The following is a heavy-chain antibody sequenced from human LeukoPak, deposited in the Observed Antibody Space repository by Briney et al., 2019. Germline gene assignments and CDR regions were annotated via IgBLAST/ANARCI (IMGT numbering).Heavy chain of an antibody. J-gene: IGHJ4*02. CDR1: GFSLSTSGMC. D-gene: IGHD3-22*01. CDR2: IDWDDDK. Sequence: SGPTLVNPTQTLTLTCTFSGFSLSTSGMCVSWIRQPPGKALEWLARIDWDDDKYYSTSLKTRLTISKDTSKNQVVLTMTNMDPVDTATYYCARSPYYYDSSGFWVPGYYFDYWGQGSLVAVSS. CDR3: ARSPYYYDSSGFWVPGYYFDY. V-gene: IGHV2-70*11.